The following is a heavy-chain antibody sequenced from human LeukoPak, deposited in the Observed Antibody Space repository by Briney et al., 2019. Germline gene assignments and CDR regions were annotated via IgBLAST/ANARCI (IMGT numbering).Heavy chain of an antibody. CDR3: ARATYSSGWGTSDY. D-gene: IGHD6-19*01. CDR1: GGSISGYY. V-gene: IGHV4-59*01. Sequence: SETLSLTCTVSGGSISGYYWSWIRQPPGKGLEWIGYIYYSGSTNYNPSPKSRVTISVDTSKNQFSLKLSSVTAADTAVYYCARATYSSGWGTSDYWGQGTLVTVSS. CDR2: IYYSGST. J-gene: IGHJ4*02.